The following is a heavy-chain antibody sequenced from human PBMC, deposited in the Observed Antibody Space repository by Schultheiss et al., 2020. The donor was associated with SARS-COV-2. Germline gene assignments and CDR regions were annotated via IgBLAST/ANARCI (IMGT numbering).Heavy chain of an antibody. CDR3: ARDRYYGDYDYYYGMDV. CDR2: IYSSGST. J-gene: IGHJ6*02. CDR1: GGSFSGYY. V-gene: IGHV4-34*01. D-gene: IGHD4-17*01. Sequence: SETLSLTCAVYGGSFSGYYWSWIRQHPGKGLEWIGNIYSSGSTYYNPSLKSRVTISVDTSKNQFSLKLSSVTAADTAVYYCARDRYYGDYDYYYGMDVWGQGTTVTVSS.